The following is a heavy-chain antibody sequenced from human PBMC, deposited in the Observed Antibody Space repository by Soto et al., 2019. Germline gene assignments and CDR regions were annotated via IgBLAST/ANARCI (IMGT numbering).Heavy chain of an antibody. J-gene: IGHJ4*02. CDR1: SGSISSSNW. CDR2: VYHSGST. V-gene: IGHV4-4*02. CDR3: ARDRAQVAGYFDD. D-gene: IGHD6-19*01. Sequence: SSETLSLTCAVSSGSISSSNWWSWVRQSPGKGLEWIGEVYHSGSTNYNPSLKSRVTISVDKSKNQFSLKLNSVTAADTAVYYCARDRAQVAGYFDDWGQGTLVTVSS.